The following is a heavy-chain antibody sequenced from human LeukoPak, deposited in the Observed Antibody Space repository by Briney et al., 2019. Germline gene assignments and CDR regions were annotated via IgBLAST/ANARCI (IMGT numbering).Heavy chain of an antibody. D-gene: IGHD6-13*01. CDR2: ISYDGSNK. CDR1: GFTFSSYA. V-gene: IGHV3-30*04. CDR3: ARRKGYSSSWGYYYYYMDV. Sequence: GGSLRLSCAASGFTFSSYAMHWVRQAPGKGLEWVAVISYDGSNKYYADSVKGRFTISRDNSKNTLYLQMNSLRAEDTAVYYCARRKGYSSSWGYYYYYMDVWGKGTTVTVSS. J-gene: IGHJ6*03.